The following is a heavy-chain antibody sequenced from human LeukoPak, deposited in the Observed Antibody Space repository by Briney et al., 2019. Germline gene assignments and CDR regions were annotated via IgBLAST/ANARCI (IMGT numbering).Heavy chain of an antibody. CDR1: GGSISSSNW. V-gene: IGHV4-4*02. CDR2: INHSGST. D-gene: IGHD6-6*01. Sequence: SETLSLTCAVSGGSISSSNWWSWVRQSPGKGLEWIGEINHSGSTNYNPSLKSRVTISVDTSKNQFSLKLSSVTAADTAVYYCASNRYSSSVSDYWGQGTLVTVSS. CDR3: ASNRYSSSVSDY. J-gene: IGHJ4*02.